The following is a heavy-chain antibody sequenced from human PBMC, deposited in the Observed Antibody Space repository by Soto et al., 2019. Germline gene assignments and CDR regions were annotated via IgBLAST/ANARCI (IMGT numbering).Heavy chain of an antibody. Sequence: EVQLVESGGGLIQPGGSLRLSCAASGFTVSSNCMSWVRPAPGKGLEWVSVIYSGGSTYYADSVKGRFTISRDNSKNTLYLQMNSLRAEDTAVYYCARDRVESGYPEYFQHWGQGTLVTVSS. J-gene: IGHJ1*01. D-gene: IGHD3-22*01. CDR1: GFTVSSNC. V-gene: IGHV3-53*01. CDR2: IYSGGST. CDR3: ARDRVESGYPEYFQH.